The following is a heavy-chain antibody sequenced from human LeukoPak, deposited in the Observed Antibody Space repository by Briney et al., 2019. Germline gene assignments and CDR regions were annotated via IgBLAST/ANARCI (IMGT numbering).Heavy chain of an antibody. CDR3: ARASDYGGNSGGFDY. CDR1: GLTSGIYA. D-gene: IGHD4-23*01. V-gene: IGHV3-23*01. Sequence: AGGSLRLSCAASGLTSGIYAMSWVRQAPGKGLEWVSAFSGGGDSFYADSVRGRFSISADRSRNILYLLMNSLRAEDTAVYYCARASDYGGNSGGFDYWGQGTLVTVSS. J-gene: IGHJ4*02. CDR2: FSGGGDS.